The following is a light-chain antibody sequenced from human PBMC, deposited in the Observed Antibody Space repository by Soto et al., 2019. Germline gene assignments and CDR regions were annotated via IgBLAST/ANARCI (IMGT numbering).Light chain of an antibody. CDR1: QSISSY. V-gene: IGKV1-39*01. CDR2: AAS. Sequence: DIQMTQSPSSLSASVGDRVTITCRASQSISSYLNWYQQKPGRAPNLLIYAASNLQTGVPSRFSGSGSGTDFTLTINSLQPEDLATYYCQQSFNTPITFGQGTRLEIK. CDR3: QQSFNTPIT. J-gene: IGKJ5*01.